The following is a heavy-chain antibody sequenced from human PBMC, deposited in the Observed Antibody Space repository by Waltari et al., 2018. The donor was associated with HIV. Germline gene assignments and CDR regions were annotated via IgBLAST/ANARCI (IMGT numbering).Heavy chain of an antibody. CDR1: GVTCCSYS. D-gene: IGHD3-10*01. CDR2: ISSSSSTI. V-gene: IGHV3-48*02. Sequence: VQLVESGGGWVQPGGHLRLSCAAPGVTCCSYSMNWVRQAPGKGLEWVSYISSSSSTIYYADSVKGRFTISRDNAKNSLYLQMNSLRDEDTAVYYCARDRVGAFDYWGQGTLVTVSS. CDR3: ARDRVGAFDY. J-gene: IGHJ4*02.